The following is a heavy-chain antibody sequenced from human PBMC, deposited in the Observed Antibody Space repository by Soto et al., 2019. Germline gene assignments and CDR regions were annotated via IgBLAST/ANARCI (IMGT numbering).Heavy chain of an antibody. J-gene: IGHJ6*02. D-gene: IGHD2-21*01. Sequence: ASVKVSCKASGYTFTGYYMHWVRQAPGQGLEWMGWINPNSGGTNYAQKFQGWVTMTRDTSISTAYMELSRLRSDDTAVYYCARMRLGDYYDMDVWGQGTTVTVSS. CDR2: INPNSGGT. CDR3: ARMRLGDYYDMDV. CDR1: GYTFTGYY. V-gene: IGHV1-2*04.